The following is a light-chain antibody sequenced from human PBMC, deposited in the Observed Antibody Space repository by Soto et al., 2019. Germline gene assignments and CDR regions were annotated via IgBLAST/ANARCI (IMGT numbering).Light chain of an antibody. Sequence: EIVLTQSPGTLSLSPGERASLSCRASQSVTSDYLAWYQQRPGQAPRLLIYGASSRATGIPDRFSGSGSGTEFTLTISSLQPDDVATYYCQQYNDYSWTFGQGTKVDI. CDR3: QQYNDYSWT. CDR2: GAS. CDR1: QSVTSDY. J-gene: IGKJ1*01. V-gene: IGKV3-20*01.